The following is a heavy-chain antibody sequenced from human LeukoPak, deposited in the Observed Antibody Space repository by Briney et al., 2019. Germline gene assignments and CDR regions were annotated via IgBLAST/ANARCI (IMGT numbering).Heavy chain of an antibody. CDR1: GYTFTGYY. J-gene: IGHJ4*02. CDR3: ARDLSTSSRPVDY. D-gene: IGHD2-2*01. Sequence: GASVKVSCKASGYTFTGYYMHWVRQAPGQGLEWMGWINPNSGGTNYAQKFQGRVTMTRDTSISTAYMELSRLRSDDTAVYYCARDLSTSSRPVDYWGQGTLVTVSS. CDR2: INPNSGGT. V-gene: IGHV1-2*02.